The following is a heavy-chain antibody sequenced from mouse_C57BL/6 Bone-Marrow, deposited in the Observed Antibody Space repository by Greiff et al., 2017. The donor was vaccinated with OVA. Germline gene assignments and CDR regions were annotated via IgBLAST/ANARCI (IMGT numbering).Heavy chain of an antibody. CDR1: GYTFPSYG. J-gene: IGHJ2*01. V-gene: IGHV1-81*01. D-gene: IGHD1-1*01. CDR3: AGGVVAHFDY. CDR2: IYPRSGNT. Sequence: QVQLQQSGAELARPGASVKLSCKASGYTFPSYGISWVKQRTGQGLEWIGEIYPRSGNTYYHEKFKGKATLTADKSSSTAYMELRSLTAEDAAVYFCAGGVVAHFDYWGQGTTLTVSS.